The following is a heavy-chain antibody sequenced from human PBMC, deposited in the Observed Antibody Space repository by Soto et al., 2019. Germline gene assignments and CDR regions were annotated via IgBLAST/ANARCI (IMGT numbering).Heavy chain of an antibody. V-gene: IGHV4-39*01. Sequence: SETLSLTCTVSGDSIGTTHSYWAWIRKSPGKGLEWIGNIHYSGSTYYMPSLRSRVTLSVDTSKNQFSLRLTSVTAEDTAVYYCARHEGNGNVWPLDYWGQG. CDR1: GDSIGTTHSY. J-gene: IGHJ4*02. CDR3: ARHEGNGNVWPLDY. D-gene: IGHD2-8*01. CDR2: IHYSGST.